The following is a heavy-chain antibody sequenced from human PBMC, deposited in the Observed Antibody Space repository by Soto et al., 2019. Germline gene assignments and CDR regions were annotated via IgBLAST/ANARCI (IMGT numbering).Heavy chain of an antibody. CDR2: VIPIFGTA. CDR1: GGTFSSYA. D-gene: IGHD6-13*01. CDR3: ARASGIAAFSYYGMDV. V-gene: IGHV1-69*13. J-gene: IGHJ6*02. Sequence: SVKVSCKASGGTFSSYAISWVRQAPGQGLEWMGGVIPIFGTANYAQKFQGRVTITADESTSTAYMELSSLRSEDTAVYYCARASGIAAFSYYGMDVWGQGTTVTVSS.